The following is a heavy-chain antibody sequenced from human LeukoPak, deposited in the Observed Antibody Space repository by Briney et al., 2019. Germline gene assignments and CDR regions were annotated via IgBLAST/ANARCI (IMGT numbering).Heavy chain of an antibody. Sequence: ASVKVSCKASGGTFSSYAISWVRQAPGQGLEWIGGIIPIFGTANYAQKFQGRVTITTDESTSTAYMELSSLRSEDTAVYYCARDLLQRDTAMVLFFWGQGTLVTVSS. J-gene: IGHJ4*02. D-gene: IGHD5-18*01. CDR3: ARDLLQRDTAMVLFF. V-gene: IGHV1-69*05. CDR1: GGTFSSYA. CDR2: IIPIFGTA.